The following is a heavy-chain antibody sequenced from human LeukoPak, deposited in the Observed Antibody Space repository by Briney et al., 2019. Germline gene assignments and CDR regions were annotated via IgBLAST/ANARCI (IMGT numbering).Heavy chain of an antibody. CDR3: ARGIQGESFDY. J-gene: IGHJ4*02. Sequence: SETLSLTCSVPGSSISSYYYSWIRQPAGEGLQWIGRVYPSGEKNYNPSLKSRVTMPLDTSKYQVSLKLTSVTAADTAVYFCARGIQGESFDYWGQGALVTVSS. CDR2: VYPSGEK. V-gene: IGHV4-4*07. D-gene: IGHD3-16*01. CDR1: GSSISSYY.